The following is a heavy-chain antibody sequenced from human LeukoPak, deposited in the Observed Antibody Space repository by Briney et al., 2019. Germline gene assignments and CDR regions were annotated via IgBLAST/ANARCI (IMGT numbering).Heavy chain of an antibody. D-gene: IGHD5-18*01. Sequence: PGGSLRLSCAASGFTFSSYSMNWVRQAPGKGLEWVSYISSSSSTIYYADSVKGRFTISRDNAKNSLYLQMNSLRAEDTAVYYCAREEGGSIHLWLESWFDPWGQGTLVTVSS. CDR1: GFTFSSYS. CDR2: ISSSSSTI. J-gene: IGHJ5*02. V-gene: IGHV3-48*01. CDR3: AREEGGSIHLWLESWFDP.